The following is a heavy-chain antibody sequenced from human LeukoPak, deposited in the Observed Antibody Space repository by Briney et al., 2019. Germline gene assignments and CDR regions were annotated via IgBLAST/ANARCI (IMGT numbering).Heavy chain of an antibody. J-gene: IGHJ4*02. Sequence: PGGSLSLSCAASGFSFSDYDMNWVRLAPGKGLEWVAWISTTSATIYYADSVKGRFTISRDNAKNSLYPQMNSLSGEDTAVYYCAREVRRGSDYFDYWGQGTLVTVSS. D-gene: IGHD6-19*01. V-gene: IGHV3-48*01. CDR2: ISTTSATI. CDR1: GFSFSDYD. CDR3: AREVRRGSDYFDY.